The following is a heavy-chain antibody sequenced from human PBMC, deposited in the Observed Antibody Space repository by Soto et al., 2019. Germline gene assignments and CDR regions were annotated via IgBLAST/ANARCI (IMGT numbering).Heavy chain of an antibody. J-gene: IGHJ3*01. V-gene: IGHV3-23*01. CDR2: LGVRST. D-gene: IGHD6-13*01. CDR1: GFTFSNYA. CDR3: AKGTLVKPPGTRAFDV. Sequence: PGGSLILSCASSGFTFSNYARGLVRQAPGMGLEWVSTLGVRSTYYADSVKGRFTISRDNSNNALYLQMNSLRVGDTAVYYCAKGTLVKPPGTRAFDVWGQGTMVTVSS.